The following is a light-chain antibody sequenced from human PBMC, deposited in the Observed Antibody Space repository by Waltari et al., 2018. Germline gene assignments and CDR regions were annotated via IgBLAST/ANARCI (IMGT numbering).Light chain of an antibody. V-gene: IGLV1-40*01. Sequence: QSVLAQPPSVSGTPGQRVTISCTGSSSHLGASDVHWYQQLPGTAPKLLIYGTNSRPSGVPDRFSGSKSVTSASLVIAGLQVEDEADYYCQTYDRSLSASVFGGGTKLTVL. J-gene: IGLJ2*01. CDR2: GTN. CDR1: SSHLGASD. CDR3: QTYDRSLSASV.